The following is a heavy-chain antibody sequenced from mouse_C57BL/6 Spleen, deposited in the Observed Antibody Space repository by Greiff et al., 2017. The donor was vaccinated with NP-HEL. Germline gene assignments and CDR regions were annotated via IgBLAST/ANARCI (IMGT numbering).Heavy chain of an antibody. CDR2: IYPGDGDT. J-gene: IGHJ2*01. Sequence: VKLMESGPELVKPGASVKISCKASGYAFSSSWMNWVKQRPGKGLEWIGRIYPGDGDTNYNGKFKGKATLTADKSSSTAYMQLSSLTSEDSAVYFCARRDDYDAGYFDYWGQGTTLTVSS. V-gene: IGHV1-82*01. D-gene: IGHD2-4*01. CDR1: GYAFSSSW. CDR3: ARRDDYDAGYFDY.